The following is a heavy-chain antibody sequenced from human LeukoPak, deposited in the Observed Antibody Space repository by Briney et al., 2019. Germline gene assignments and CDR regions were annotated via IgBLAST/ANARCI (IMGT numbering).Heavy chain of an antibody. D-gene: IGHD6-13*01. CDR1: GFTFSSYW. CDR2: INSDGSST. V-gene: IGHV3-74*01. CDR3: ARDTAPEGRAADVDY. J-gene: IGHJ4*02. Sequence: GGSLRLSCAASGFTFSSYWMRWVRQAPGKGLVWVSRINSDGSSTSYADSVKGRFTISRDNAKNTLYLQMNSLRAEDTAVYYCARDTAPEGRAADVDYWGQGTLVTVSS.